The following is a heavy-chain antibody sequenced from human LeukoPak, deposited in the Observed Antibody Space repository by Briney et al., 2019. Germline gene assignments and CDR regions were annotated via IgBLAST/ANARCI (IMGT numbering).Heavy chain of an antibody. CDR2: ISGSGGST. CDR1: GFIFSSYA. J-gene: IGHJ4*02. Sequence: PGGSLRLSCAASGFIFSSYAMSWVRQAPGKGLEWVSAISGSGGSTYYADSVKGRFTISRDNSKNTLYLQMNSLRAEDTAVYYCAKGQGYDSSGYYGFGFDHWGQGTLVTVSS. CDR3: AKGQGYDSSGYYGFGFDH. V-gene: IGHV3-23*01. D-gene: IGHD3-22*01.